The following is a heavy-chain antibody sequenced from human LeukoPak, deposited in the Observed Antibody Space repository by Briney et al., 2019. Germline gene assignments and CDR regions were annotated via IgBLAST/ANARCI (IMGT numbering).Heavy chain of an antibody. CDR3: VRICKGQCGVGATN. Sequence: GGSLRLSCAASGFTFSSYWMSWVRQAPGKGLEWVANIQQDGSEKYYVDSVKGRFTISRDNAKNSLYLQMNSLRAEDTAVYYCVRICKGQCGVGATNWGQGTLVTVSS. D-gene: IGHD1-26*01. CDR1: GFTFSSYW. J-gene: IGHJ4*02. V-gene: IGHV3-7*01. CDR2: IQQDGSEK.